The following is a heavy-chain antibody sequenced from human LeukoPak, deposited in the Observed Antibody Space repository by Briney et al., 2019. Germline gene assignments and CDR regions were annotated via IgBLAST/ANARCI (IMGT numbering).Heavy chain of an antibody. J-gene: IGHJ4*02. V-gene: IGHV4-34*01. D-gene: IGHD3-10*01. CDR1: GGSFSGYY. Sequence: SETLSLTCAVYGGSFSGYYWSWIRHPPAKGLEWIGEINHSGSTNCNPSLKSRVTISVDTSKDQFSLKLSSVTAADTAVYYCAREFSTGGPYGSGSQMVDYWGQGTLVTVSS. CDR3: AREFSTGGPYGSGSQMVDY. CDR2: INHSGST.